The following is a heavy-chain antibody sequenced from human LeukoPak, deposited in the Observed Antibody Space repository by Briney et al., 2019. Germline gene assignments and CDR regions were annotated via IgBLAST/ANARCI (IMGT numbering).Heavy chain of an antibody. Sequence: GGSLRLSCAASGFTFSSYGMHWVRQAPGKGLEWVAVIWYDGSNKYYADSVKGRFTISRDNSKNTLHLQMNSLRAEDTAVYYCARGHNWNYADAFDIWGQGTMVTVSS. CDR1: GFTFSSYG. V-gene: IGHV3-33*01. CDR2: IWYDGSNK. CDR3: ARGHNWNYADAFDI. D-gene: IGHD1-7*01. J-gene: IGHJ3*02.